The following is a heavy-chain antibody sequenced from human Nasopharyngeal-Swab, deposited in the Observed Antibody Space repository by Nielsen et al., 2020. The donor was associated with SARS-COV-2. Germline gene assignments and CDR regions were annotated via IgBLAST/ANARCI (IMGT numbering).Heavy chain of an antibody. CDR3: ARDEKAEMYNWFDP. D-gene: IGHD2-15*01. J-gene: IGHJ5*02. V-gene: IGHV3-48*02. Sequence: GGSLRLSCAASGFTFSSYSMNWVRQAPGKGLEWVSYISSSSGTIYYADSVKGRFTISRDNAKNSLYLQMNSLRDEDTAVYYCARDEKAEMYNWFDPWGQGTLVTVSS. CDR2: ISSSSGTI. CDR1: GFTFSSYS.